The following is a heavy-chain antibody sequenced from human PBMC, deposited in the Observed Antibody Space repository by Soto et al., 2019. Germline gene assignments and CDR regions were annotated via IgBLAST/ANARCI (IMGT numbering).Heavy chain of an antibody. D-gene: IGHD3-16*01. V-gene: IGHV4-59*01. CDR1: AASFIKYY. CDR3: ASVTFGGIVLAH. CDR2: IYFNGNT. J-gene: IGHJ4*02. Sequence: SETLSLTCTFSAASFIKYYWTWIRQPPGKGLEWIGYIYFNGNTKYNPSLEGRLTISIDTSKKEFSLKLTSVTAADAAVYYCASVTFGGIVLAHWGQGTLVTVSS.